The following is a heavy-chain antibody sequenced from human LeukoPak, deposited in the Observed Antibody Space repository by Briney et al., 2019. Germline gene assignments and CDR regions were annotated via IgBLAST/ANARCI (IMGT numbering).Heavy chain of an antibody. CDR1: GGSISSYY. V-gene: IGHV4-59*01. J-gene: IGHJ3*02. CDR2: IYYSGST. D-gene: IGHD1-20*01. CDR3: ARVITGTYDAFDI. Sequence: SETLSLTCTVSGGSISSYYWSWIRQPPGKGLEWIGYIYYSGSTNYNPSLKSRVTISVDRSKCQFTLKLSSVTAADTVVYYCARVITGTYDAFDIWGQGTMVTVSS.